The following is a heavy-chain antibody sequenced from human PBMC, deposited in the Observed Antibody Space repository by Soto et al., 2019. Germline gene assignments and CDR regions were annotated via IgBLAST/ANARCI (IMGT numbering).Heavy chain of an antibody. J-gene: IGHJ5*01. CDR2: ISSTSIYT. CDR3: VKDGLGAGAHSCSVAFAS. Sequence: QVQLVESGGGVVKPGGSLRLSCAASGFTFSDYYMNWIRQAPGKGLEGVSHISSTSIYTNYADSVRGRFTISSDDAKNPLFLKMTSLRAEDTAVYYCVKDGLGAGAHSCSVAFASWGHGTLVTVSS. D-gene: IGHD3-10*02. CDR1: GFTFSDYY. V-gene: IGHV3-11*05.